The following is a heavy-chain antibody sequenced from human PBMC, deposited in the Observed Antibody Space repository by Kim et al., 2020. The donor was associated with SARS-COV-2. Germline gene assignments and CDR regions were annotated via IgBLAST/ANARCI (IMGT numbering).Heavy chain of an antibody. D-gene: IGHD5-18*01. CDR3: TRQGVDTAMVKAFDI. V-gene: IGHV3-73*01. Sequence: ASVKGRFTISRDDSKDTAYLQMNSLKTEDTAVYYCTRQGVDTAMVKAFDIWGQGTMVTVSS. J-gene: IGHJ3*02.